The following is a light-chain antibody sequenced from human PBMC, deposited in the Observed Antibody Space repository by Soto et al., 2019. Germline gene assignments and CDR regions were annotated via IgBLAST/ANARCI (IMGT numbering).Light chain of an antibody. J-gene: IGKJ2*01. CDR3: QQFHVWPYT. Sequence: EIVMTQSPATLSVSPGERATLSCRASQSVSSNLAWYQQKPGQAPRLLIYGASTRATGFPARFSGSGSGTEFTLTITSLQSEDFAIYYCQQFHVWPYTFGQGTKVDIK. CDR1: QSVSSN. V-gene: IGKV3-15*01. CDR2: GAS.